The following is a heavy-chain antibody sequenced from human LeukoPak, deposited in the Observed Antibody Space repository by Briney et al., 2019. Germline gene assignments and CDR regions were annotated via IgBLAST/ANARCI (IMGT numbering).Heavy chain of an antibody. D-gene: IGHD3-10*01. J-gene: IGHJ6*02. Sequence: GGSLRLSCAASGFTFSSYSMNWVRQAPGKGLEWVSYINNSSSTIYYADSVKGRFTISRDNAKNSLYLQMNSLRGEDTAVYYCARECLVRGLIIRSGYYYYYGMDVWGQGTTVTVSS. CDR1: GFTFSSYS. V-gene: IGHV3-48*04. CDR2: INNSSSTI. CDR3: ARECLVRGLIIRSGYYYYYGMDV.